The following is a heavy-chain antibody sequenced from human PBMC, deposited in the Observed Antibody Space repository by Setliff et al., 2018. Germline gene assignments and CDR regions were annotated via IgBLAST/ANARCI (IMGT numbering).Heavy chain of an antibody. CDR3: ARDRFYNSWSGTSITAPHDAFDI. CDR1: GYNFITLG. J-gene: IGHJ3*02. D-gene: IGHD3-3*01. Sequence: ASVKVSCKTSGYNFITLGINWVRQAPGQGLEWVRWISPYSGKTDYAQKFQGRVTMTSDTSTNTVYLEVSSLRSEDTAVYFCARDRFYNSWSGTSITAPHDAFDIWGQGTMVTVSS. CDR2: ISPYSGKT. V-gene: IGHV1-8*01.